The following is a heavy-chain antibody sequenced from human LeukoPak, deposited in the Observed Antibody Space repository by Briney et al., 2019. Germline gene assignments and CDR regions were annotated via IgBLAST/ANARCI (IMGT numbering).Heavy chain of an antibody. D-gene: IGHD6-19*01. CDR1: GFTFSNYD. V-gene: IGHV3-23*01. Sequence: PGGSLRLSCAASGFTFSNYDMSWVRQAPGKGLEWVSSISDSGGSTYYADSVKGRFTISRDNSKNTLYLQMNSLRAEDTAVYYCARDLGGGSGWPQPFDYWGQGTLVTVSS. J-gene: IGHJ4*02. CDR2: ISDSGGST. CDR3: ARDLGGGSGWPQPFDY.